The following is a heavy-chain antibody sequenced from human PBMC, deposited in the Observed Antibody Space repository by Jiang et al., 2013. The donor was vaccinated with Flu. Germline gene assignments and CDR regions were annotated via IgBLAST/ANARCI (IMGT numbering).Heavy chain of an antibody. J-gene: IGHJ4*02. D-gene: IGHD3-3*01. V-gene: IGHV1-69*06. CDR3: ARGNQIIGFLGY. CDR2: ITSVVDEP. CDR1: GETSGNYI. Sequence: SGAEVKKPGSSVKVSCRASGETSGNYIFSWLRRAPGQGLEWVGGITSVVDEPMYAQKFQYRVTITADKSTNTAYMELTNLNYDDTAVYFCARGNQIIGFLGYWGQGTQVTVSA.